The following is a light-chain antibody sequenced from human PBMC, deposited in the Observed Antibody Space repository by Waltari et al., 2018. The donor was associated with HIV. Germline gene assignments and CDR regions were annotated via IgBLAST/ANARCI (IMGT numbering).Light chain of an antibody. V-gene: IGLV3-19*01. J-gene: IGLJ1*01. Sequence: SSELTQDPVVSVALGQTIKIRCQGDSLRSFFANWYQHRPGQAPVLVVYGGNRRPSGIPDRFSASSSGNTSSLIIANSQAVDESEYCCHARDTDGDHYVFGGGTRGIVL. CDR1: SLRSFF. CDR3: HARDTDGDHYV. CDR2: GGN.